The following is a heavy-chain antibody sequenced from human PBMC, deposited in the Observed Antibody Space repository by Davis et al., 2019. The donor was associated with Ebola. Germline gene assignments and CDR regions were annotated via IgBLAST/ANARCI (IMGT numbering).Heavy chain of an antibody. CDR3: AKGTQDYGDYGGGSGMDV. CDR1: GGSISSGDYY. CDR2: IYYSGST. V-gene: IGHV4-61*08. Sequence: PGGSLRLSCTVSGGSISSGDYYWSWIRQPPGKGLEWIGYIYYSGSTNYNPSLKSRVTISVDTSKNQFSLKLSSVTAADTAVYYCAKGTQDYGDYGGGSGMDVWGQGTTVTVSS. D-gene: IGHD4-17*01. J-gene: IGHJ6*02.